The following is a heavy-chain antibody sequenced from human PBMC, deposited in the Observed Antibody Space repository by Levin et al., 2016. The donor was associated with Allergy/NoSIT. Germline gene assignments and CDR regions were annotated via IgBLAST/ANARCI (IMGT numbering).Heavy chain of an antibody. D-gene: IGHD3-10*01. Sequence: VRQMPGKGLEWMGIIYPGDSDSRYNPSFQGQVTISADTSINTAYLQWDSLRASDTAIYYCARRGAGHPLRDTGWFDPWGQGTLVTVSS. CDR2: IYPGDSDS. CDR3: ARRGAGHPLRDTGWFDP. J-gene: IGHJ5*02. V-gene: IGHV5-51*01.